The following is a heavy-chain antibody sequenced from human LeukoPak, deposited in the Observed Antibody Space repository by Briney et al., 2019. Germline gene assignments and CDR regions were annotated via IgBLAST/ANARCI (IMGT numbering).Heavy chain of an antibody. CDR3: ARDEILWFGELYTYYSYYGMDV. CDR2: ISSSSSYI. V-gene: IGHV3-21*01. CDR1: GFTFSGYS. D-gene: IGHD3-10*01. Sequence: PGGSLRLSCAASGFTFSGYSMSWVRQAPGKGLELVSSISSSSSYIYYADSVKGRFTISRDNAKNSLYLPMNSLRAEDTAVYYCARDEILWFGELYTYYSYYGMDVWGQGTTVTVSS. J-gene: IGHJ6*02.